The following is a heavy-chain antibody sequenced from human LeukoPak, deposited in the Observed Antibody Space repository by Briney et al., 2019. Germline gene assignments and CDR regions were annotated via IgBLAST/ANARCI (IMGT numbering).Heavy chain of an antibody. Sequence: TGGSLRLSCAASGSTFSNYWMNWVRQAPGKGLEWVANIKPDGIEKHYVDSVRGRFIISRDNAKNSLFLQMNSLRAEDTAVYYCAREDGTFEYWGQGTLVTVSS. D-gene: IGHD5-24*01. CDR1: GSTFSNYW. J-gene: IGHJ4*02. CDR2: IKPDGIEK. V-gene: IGHV3-7*03. CDR3: AREDGTFEY.